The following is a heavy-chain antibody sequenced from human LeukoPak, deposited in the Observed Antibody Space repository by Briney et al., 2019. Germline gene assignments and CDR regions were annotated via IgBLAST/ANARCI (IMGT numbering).Heavy chain of an antibody. Sequence: GGSLRLFCAASGFTVSSNYMSWVRQAPGKGLEWVSVIYSGGSTYYADSVKGRFTISRDNSKNTLYLQMNSLRAEDTAVYYCARDRGDGYNYDYWGQGTLVTVSS. CDR1: GFTVSSNY. D-gene: IGHD5-24*01. V-gene: IGHV3-53*01. CDR3: ARDRGDGYNYDY. CDR2: IYSGGST. J-gene: IGHJ4*02.